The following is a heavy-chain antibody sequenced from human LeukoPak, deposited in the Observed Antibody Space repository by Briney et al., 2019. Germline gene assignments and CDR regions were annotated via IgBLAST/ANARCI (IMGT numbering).Heavy chain of an antibody. CDR1: GFTFSDDR. CDR2: ISGSSNTI. Sequence: GGSLRLSCAASGFTFSDDRMNWVRQAPGKGLEWISYISGSSNTIYHADSVRGRFTTSRDNAKNSLFLQMNSLRDEDTAVYFCARERRYCSGNACYENWFDQWGQGTLVTVSS. D-gene: IGHD2-15*01. J-gene: IGHJ5*02. V-gene: IGHV3-48*02. CDR3: ARERRYCSGNACYENWFDQ.